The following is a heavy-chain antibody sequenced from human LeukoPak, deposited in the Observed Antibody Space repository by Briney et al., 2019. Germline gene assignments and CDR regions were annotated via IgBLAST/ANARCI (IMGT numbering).Heavy chain of an antibody. CDR2: IYHSGST. CDR1: GYSISSGYY. V-gene: IGHV4-38-2*02. J-gene: IGHJ3*02. Sequence: SETLSLTCTVSGYSISSGYYWGWIRQPPGKGLEWIGSIYHSGSTYYNPSLKSRVTISVDTSKNQFSLKLSSVTAADTAVYYCARGVGANDAFDIWGQGTMVTVSS. CDR3: ARGVGANDAFDI. D-gene: IGHD1-26*01.